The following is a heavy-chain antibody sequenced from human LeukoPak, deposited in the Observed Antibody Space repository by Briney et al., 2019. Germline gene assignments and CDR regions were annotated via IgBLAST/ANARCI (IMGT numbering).Heavy chain of an antibody. V-gene: IGHV3-30*02. D-gene: IGHD3-10*01. Sequence: AGSLTLSCPASGSTFSSYAMHWVRQAPDKGLEWVAFIRYDGSNKYYADSVKGRFTISRENSKNTLYLQMNSLRAEDTAVYYCAKDPHYYGSGVNYWGQGTLVTVSS. CDR3: AKDPHYYGSGVNY. CDR2: IRYDGSNK. J-gene: IGHJ4*02. CDR1: GSTFSSYA.